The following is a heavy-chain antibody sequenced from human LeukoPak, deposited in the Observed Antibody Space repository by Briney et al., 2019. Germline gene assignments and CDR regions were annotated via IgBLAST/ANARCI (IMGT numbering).Heavy chain of an antibody. CDR2: IYYSGST. D-gene: IGHD6-19*01. J-gene: IGHJ4*02. Sequence: SETLSLTCTVSGGSISSSSYCWGWIRQPPGKGLEWIGSIYYSGSTYYNPSLKSRVTISVDTSKNQFSLKLSSVTAADTAVYYCARLQWLDDLGVDYWGQGTLVTVSS. V-gene: IGHV4-39*01. CDR3: ARLQWLDDLGVDY. CDR1: GGSISSSSYC.